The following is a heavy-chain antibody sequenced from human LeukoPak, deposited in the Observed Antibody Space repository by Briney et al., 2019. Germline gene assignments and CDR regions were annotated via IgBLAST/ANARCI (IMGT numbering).Heavy chain of an antibody. CDR1: GGSFSGYY. V-gene: IGHV4-34*01. D-gene: IGHD2-2*01. CDR2: INHSGST. J-gene: IGHJ4*02. Sequence: PSETLSLTCAVYGGSFSGYYWGWIRQPPGKGLEWIGEINHSGSTNYNPSLKSRVTISVDTSKNQFSLKLSSVTAADTAVYYCVSVSLGYCSSTSCRSGGYWGQGTLVTVSS. CDR3: VSVSLGYCSSTSCRSGGY.